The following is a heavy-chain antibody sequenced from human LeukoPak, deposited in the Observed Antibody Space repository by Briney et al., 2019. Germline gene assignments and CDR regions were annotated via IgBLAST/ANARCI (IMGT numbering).Heavy chain of an antibody. D-gene: IGHD3-22*01. CDR2: ITYDGVNK. CDR1: GFTFSNYG. J-gene: IGHJ2*01. V-gene: IGHV3-30*18. Sequence: GGSLRLSCAASGFTFSNYGMHWVRQAPGKGLEWVALITYDGVNKYYLDSVEGRFTVSRDNSKNTLCLHLDNLRVEDSAAYYCAKGGGSGYPAAGWYFDLWGRGSLVTVSS. CDR3: AKGGGSGYPAAGWYFDL.